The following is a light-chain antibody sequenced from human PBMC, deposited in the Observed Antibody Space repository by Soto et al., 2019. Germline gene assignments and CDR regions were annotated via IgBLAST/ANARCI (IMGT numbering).Light chain of an antibody. V-gene: IGLV2-14*01. CDR1: GSDVGGYNY. CDR3: SSYTIRSTLV. Sequence: QSALTQPDSVSGSPGQSITISCTGTGSDVGGYNYVSWYQQHPGRAPKLIIYEVTNRPSGVSNRFSGSKSGNTASLTISGLQAEDEADYYCSSYTIRSTLVFGTGTKLTVL. J-gene: IGLJ1*01. CDR2: EVT.